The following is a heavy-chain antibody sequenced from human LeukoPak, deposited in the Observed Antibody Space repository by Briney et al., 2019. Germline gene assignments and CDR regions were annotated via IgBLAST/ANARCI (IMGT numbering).Heavy chain of an antibody. CDR3: AKVCSSGWYCFDY. CDR1: GFTFTSYS. D-gene: IGHD6-19*01. Sequence: PGGSLRLSCAASGFTFTSYSMSWVRQAPGKGLEWVSAISGSGGSTYYADSVKGRFTISRDNSKNTLYLQMNSLRAEDTAVYYCAKVCSSGWYCFDYWGQGTLVTVSS. J-gene: IGHJ4*02. CDR2: ISGSGGST. V-gene: IGHV3-23*01.